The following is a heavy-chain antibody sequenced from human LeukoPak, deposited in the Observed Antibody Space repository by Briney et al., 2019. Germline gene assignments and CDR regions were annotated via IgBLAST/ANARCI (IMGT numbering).Heavy chain of an antibody. CDR3: ARGRESLDFVFDP. V-gene: IGHV4-4*09. J-gene: IGHJ5*02. CDR1: GGSICSYY. D-gene: IGHD3-3*01. Sequence: SETLSLTCTVSGGSICSYYWSWIRQPPGKGLEWIGYIYSSGSTNYNPSLKSRVTISVDTSKNQFSLKLSSVTAADTAVYYCARGRESLDFVFDPWGQGTLVTVSS. CDR2: IYSSGST.